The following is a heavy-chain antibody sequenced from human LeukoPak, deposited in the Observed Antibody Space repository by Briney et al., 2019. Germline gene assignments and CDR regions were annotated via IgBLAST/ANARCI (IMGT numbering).Heavy chain of an antibody. CDR1: GFNVSSNY. D-gene: IGHD6-25*01. CDR3: ARGLVAAAGGTDY. CDR2: IYSGGST. J-gene: IGHJ4*02. V-gene: IGHV3-53*01. Sequence: PGGSLRLSCAGSGFNVSSNYVSWGGQAPGKGLEWVSVIYSGGSTYYADSVKGRFTISRDNSKNTLYLQMNSLRAEDTAVYYCARGLVAAAGGTDYWGQGTLVTVSS.